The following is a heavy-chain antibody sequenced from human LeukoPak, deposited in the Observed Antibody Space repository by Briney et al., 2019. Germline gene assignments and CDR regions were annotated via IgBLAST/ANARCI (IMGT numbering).Heavy chain of an antibody. V-gene: IGHV4-38-2*02. CDR1: GYSISSGYY. Sequence: PSQTLSLTCTVSGYSISSGYYWGWIRQPPGKGLEWIGSIYHSGSTYYNPSLKSRVTISVDTSKNQFSLKLSSVTAADTAVYYCAREGGLTTVTGGWFDPWGQGTLVTVSS. CDR2: IYHSGST. CDR3: AREGGLTTVTGGWFDP. D-gene: IGHD4-17*01. J-gene: IGHJ5*02.